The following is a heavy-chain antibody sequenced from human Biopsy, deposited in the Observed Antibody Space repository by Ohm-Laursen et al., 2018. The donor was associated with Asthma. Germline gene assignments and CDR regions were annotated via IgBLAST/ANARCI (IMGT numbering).Heavy chain of an antibody. CDR3: ARCQVGYSSGWSLLLKKIYYSGMDV. Sequence: GASVKVSCNVPGGTFSNFAISWVRQAPGQGLEWLGGIMTVFGTTNYAQKFQGRVTITADESTSTAYMEVTSLRSGDTAIYYCARCQVGYSSGWSLLLKKIYYSGMDVWGQGTAVTVSS. V-gene: IGHV1-69*13. J-gene: IGHJ6*02. CDR1: GGTFSNFA. CDR2: IMTVFGTT. D-gene: IGHD6-19*01.